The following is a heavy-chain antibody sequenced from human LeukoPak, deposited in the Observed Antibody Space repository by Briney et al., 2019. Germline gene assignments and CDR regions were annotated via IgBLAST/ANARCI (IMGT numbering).Heavy chain of an antibody. CDR2: ISGSGGST. J-gene: IGHJ4*02. D-gene: IGHD3-10*01. CDR3: AKSTYGSPEGY. V-gene: IGHV3-23*01. Sequence: GGSLRLSCAASESTFSSYAMSWVRQAPGKGLEWVSAISGSGGSTYYADSVKGRFTISRDNSKNTLYLQMNSLRAEDTAVYYCAKSTYGSPEGYWGQGTLVTVSS. CDR1: ESTFSSYA.